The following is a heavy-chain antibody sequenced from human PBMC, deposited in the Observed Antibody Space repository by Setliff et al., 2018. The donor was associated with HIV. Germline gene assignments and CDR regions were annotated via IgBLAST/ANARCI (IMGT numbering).Heavy chain of an antibody. CDR3: ARVALLNDHILTAPEYVDI. J-gene: IGHJ4*02. CDR1: GDSISRYY. D-gene: IGHD2-15*01. Sequence: SETLSLTCSVSGDSISRYYWSWIRQSPARRLEWIGYVYHSGTTNFNPSLKSRVTMSLDTSRSQLSLNLRSVTAADTGVYYCARVALLNDHILTAPEYVDIWGQGTQVTVSS. V-gene: IGHV4-59*03. CDR2: VYHSGTT.